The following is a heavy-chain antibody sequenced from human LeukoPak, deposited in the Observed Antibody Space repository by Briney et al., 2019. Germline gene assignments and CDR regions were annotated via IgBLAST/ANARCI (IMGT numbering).Heavy chain of an antibody. Sequence: PGGSLRLSCAASGFTFSSYAMSWVRQAPAEGLEWVASISGSGGVTYSADSVKGRVTISRDNSRNTLYLQLNSLRAEDTAVYYCAKSPHSYYTHTFDIWGQGTLVIVSS. CDR1: GFTFSSYA. CDR3: AKSPHSYYTHTFDI. D-gene: IGHD1-26*01. J-gene: IGHJ3*02. V-gene: IGHV3-23*01. CDR2: ISGSGGVT.